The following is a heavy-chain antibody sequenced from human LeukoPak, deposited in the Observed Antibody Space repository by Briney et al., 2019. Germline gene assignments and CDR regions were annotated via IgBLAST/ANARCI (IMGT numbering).Heavy chain of an antibody. Sequence: GGSLRLSCAASGFTFSDYYMSWIRQAPGKGLEWVSYISSSGNIVYYTDSVKGRFTISRDNAKNSLFLQMNSLRAEDTAVYFCASFQWLRYFDFWGQGTLVTVSS. CDR1: GFTFSDYY. J-gene: IGHJ4*02. D-gene: IGHD5-12*01. V-gene: IGHV3-11*01. CDR2: ISSSGNIV. CDR3: ASFQWLRYFDF.